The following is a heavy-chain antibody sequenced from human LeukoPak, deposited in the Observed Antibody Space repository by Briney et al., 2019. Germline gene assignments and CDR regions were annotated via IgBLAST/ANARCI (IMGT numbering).Heavy chain of an antibody. D-gene: IGHD6-19*01. V-gene: IGHV6-1*01. J-gene: IGHJ3*02. CDR3: ARVFSSIIAVAPSDAFDI. CDR2: TYYRSKWYN. Sequence: SQTLSLTCAISGDSVSSNSAAWNWIRQSPSRGLEWLGRTYYRSKWYNDYAVSVKSLITINTDTSKNQFSLQLNSVPPEDTAVYYCARVFSSIIAVAPSDAFDIWGQGTMVTVSS. CDR1: GDSVSSNSAA.